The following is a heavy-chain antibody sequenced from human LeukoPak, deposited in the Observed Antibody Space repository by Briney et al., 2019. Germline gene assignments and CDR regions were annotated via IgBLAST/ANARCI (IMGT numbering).Heavy chain of an antibody. CDR2: IYYSGST. D-gene: IGHD6-13*01. CDR3: ASGPRPPAAGPHYYYYYGMDV. V-gene: IGHV4-59*08. J-gene: IGHJ6*02. Sequence: SETLSLTCTVSGGFISSYYWSWIRQPPGKGLEWIGYIYYSGSTNYNPSLKSRVTISVDTSKNQFSLKLSSVTAADTAVYYCASGPRPPAAGPHYYYYYGMDVWGQGTTVTVSS. CDR1: GGFISSYY.